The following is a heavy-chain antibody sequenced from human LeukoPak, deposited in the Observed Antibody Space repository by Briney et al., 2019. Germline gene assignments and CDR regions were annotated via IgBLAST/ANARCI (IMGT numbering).Heavy chain of an antibody. D-gene: IGHD5-12*01. CDR1: GGSISSGDYY. V-gene: IGHV4-30-4*01. CDR3: ARDGEGGYDPQYFRH. Sequence: SETLSLTCTVSGGSISSGDYYWSWIRQPPGKGLEWIGYIYYSGSTYYNPSLKSRVTISVDTSKNQFSLKLSSVTAADTAVYYCARDGEGGYDPQYFRHWGQGTLVTVSS. J-gene: IGHJ1*01. CDR2: IYYSGST.